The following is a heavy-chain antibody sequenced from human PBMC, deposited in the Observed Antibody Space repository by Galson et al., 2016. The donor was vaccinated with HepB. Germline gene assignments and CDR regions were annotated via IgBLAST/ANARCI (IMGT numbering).Heavy chain of an antibody. V-gene: IGHV1-46*02. Sequence: SVKVSCKASGYTFNTYNMHWVRQAPGQGLEWMGITKPSGGNTIYAQKFQDRITMTRDTSTSTVYMELISLRSEDTAVYYCAGELDHSFYFGYWGQGTLLTVSS. CDR3: AGELDHSFYFGY. CDR1: GYTFNTYN. CDR2: TKPSGGNT. J-gene: IGHJ4*02. D-gene: IGHD1-14*01.